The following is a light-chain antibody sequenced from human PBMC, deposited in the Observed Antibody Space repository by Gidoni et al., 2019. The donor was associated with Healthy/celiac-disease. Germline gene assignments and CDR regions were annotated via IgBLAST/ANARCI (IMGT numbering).Light chain of an antibody. CDR3: CSYAGSYTV. J-gene: IGLJ2*01. CDR1: RRDVGGYNY. V-gene: IGLV2-11*01. Sequence: QSALTQPRSVSGSPGQSVTISCTGTRRDVGGYNYVSWYQQHPGQAPKLMIDDVSKRPSGVPDRFSGSKSGNTASLTISGLQAEDEADYYCCSYAGSYTVFGGGTKLTVL. CDR2: DVS.